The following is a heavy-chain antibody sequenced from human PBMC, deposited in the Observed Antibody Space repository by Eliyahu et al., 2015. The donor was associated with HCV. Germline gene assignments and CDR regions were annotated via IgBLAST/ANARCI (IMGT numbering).Heavy chain of an antibody. CDR1: XXTFSDXS. V-gene: IGHV3-15*01. J-gene: IGHJ5*02. D-gene: IGHD3-16*01. CDR3: SPKISSSYWGAS. Sequence: EVQLVESGGGLVKPGGSLTLSXAASXXTFSDXSMXXVRQAPGKGLEWVGRIKSKTDGGTTQYAAPVKGRFTISRDDSKNTLYLQMNSLNTEDTAVYYCSPKISSSYWGASWGQGTLVTVSS. CDR2: IKSKTDGGTT.